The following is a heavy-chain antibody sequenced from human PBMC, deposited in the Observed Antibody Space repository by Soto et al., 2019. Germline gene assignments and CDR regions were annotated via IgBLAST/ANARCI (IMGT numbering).Heavy chain of an antibody. J-gene: IGHJ4*02. V-gene: IGHV3-53*01. Sequence: GSLRLSCAASGFTVSSNYMNWVRQAPGKGLEWVSVIYSGGSTYYADSVKGRFTISRDNSKNRLYLQMNSLRVEDTAIYYCARGGYCSGGSCYYFDYWGQGTLVTVSS. CDR2: IYSGGST. D-gene: IGHD2-15*01. CDR1: GFTVSSNY. CDR3: ARGGYCSGGSCYYFDY.